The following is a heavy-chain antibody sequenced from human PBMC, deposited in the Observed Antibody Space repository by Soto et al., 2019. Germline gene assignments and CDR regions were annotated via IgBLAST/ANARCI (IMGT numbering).Heavy chain of an antibody. D-gene: IGHD3-9*01. V-gene: IGHV3-15*01. CDR2: IKSKTDGGTT. Sequence: GGSLRLSCAASGFTFSNAWMSWVRQAPGKGLEWVGRIKSKTDGGTTDYAAPVKGRFTISRDDSKNTLYLQMNSLKNEDTAVYYGTTNSYYDILTGYYLYYYYGMDVWGKGTKVTV. J-gene: IGHJ6*04. CDR1: GFTFSNAW. CDR3: TTNSYYDILTGYYLYYYYGMDV.